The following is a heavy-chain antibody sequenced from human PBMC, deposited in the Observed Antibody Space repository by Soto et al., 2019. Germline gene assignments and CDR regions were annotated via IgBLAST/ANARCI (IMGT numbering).Heavy chain of an antibody. CDR1: GGTFSSYA. V-gene: IGHV1-69*12. CDR3: GRDRDTMLRGGGNYYFGMDV. CDR2: IIPILGTA. J-gene: IGHJ6*02. D-gene: IGHD3-10*01. Sequence: QVQLVQSGAEVRKPGSSVKVSCKASGGTFSSYAISWVRQAPGQGLEWMGGIIPILGTANYAQKIQGRVTITADESTSTAYMELSGLRSEDTAVYYCGRDRDTMLRGGGNYYFGMDVWGQGTTVTVSS.